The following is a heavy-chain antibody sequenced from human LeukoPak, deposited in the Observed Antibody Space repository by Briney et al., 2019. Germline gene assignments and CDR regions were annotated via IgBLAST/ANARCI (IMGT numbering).Heavy chain of an antibody. V-gene: IGHV4-61*02. D-gene: IGHD2-15*01. CDR2: IYTSGST. J-gene: IGHJ4*02. CDR3: ARAQCCPGTPDY. CDR1: GGSISSGSYY. Sequence: SETLSLTCTVSGGSISSGSYYWSWIRQPAGKGLEWIGRIYTSGSTNYNPSLRSRVTISVDTSKNQFSLKLSSVTAADTAVYYCARAQCCPGTPDYWGQGTLVTVSS.